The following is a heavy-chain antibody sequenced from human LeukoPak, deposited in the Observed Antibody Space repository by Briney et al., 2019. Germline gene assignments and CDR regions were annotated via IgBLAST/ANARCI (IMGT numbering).Heavy chain of an antibody. J-gene: IGHJ4*02. D-gene: IGHD3-10*01. CDR2: ISSSSSTI. V-gene: IGHV3-48*01. CDR3: ARRKYYYGSGSYYSRFDY. CDR1: GFTFSSYS. Sequence: GGSLRLSCAASGFTFSSYSMNWVRQAPGKGLEWVSYISSSSSTIYYADSVKGRFTISRDNAKNSLYLQMNSLRAEDTAVYYCARRKYYYGSGSYYSRFDYWGQGTLVTVSS.